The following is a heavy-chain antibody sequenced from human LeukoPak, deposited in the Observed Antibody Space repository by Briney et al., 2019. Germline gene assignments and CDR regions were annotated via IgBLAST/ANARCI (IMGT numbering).Heavy chain of an antibody. Sequence: PGGSLRLSCAASGFTFSSYAIHWVRQAPGKGLEWVTLISHDGRNKYYADSVKGRFTISRDNSKKTLYLEVNSLRAEDTVVYFCARGSHQDYFGSMTYLFDYWGQGTLVTVSS. CDR2: ISHDGRNK. D-gene: IGHD3-10*01. J-gene: IGHJ4*02. CDR3: ARGSHQDYFGSMTYLFDY. CDR1: GFTFSSYA. V-gene: IGHV3-30*04.